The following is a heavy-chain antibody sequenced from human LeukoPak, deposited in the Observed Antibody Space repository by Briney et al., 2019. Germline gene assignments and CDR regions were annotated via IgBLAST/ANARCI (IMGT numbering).Heavy chain of an antibody. J-gene: IGHJ6*02. CDR1: GFTFSSYD. D-gene: IGHD4-17*01. V-gene: IGHV3-13*01. CDR2: IGTAGDT. CDR3: ARGASGDYDYYGMYA. Sequence: GGSLRLSCAASGFTFSSYDMHWVRQATGKGLEWVSAIGTAGDTYYPGSVKGRFTISRENAKNSLYLQMNSLRAGDTAVYYCARGASGDYDYYGMYAWGQGTTVTVSS.